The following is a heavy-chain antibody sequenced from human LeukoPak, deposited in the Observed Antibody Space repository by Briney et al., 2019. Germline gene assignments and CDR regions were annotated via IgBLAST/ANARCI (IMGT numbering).Heavy chain of an antibody. CDR1: GYSISSGYY. J-gene: IGHJ5*02. V-gene: IGHV4-38-2*01. Sequence: SETLSLTCAVSGYSISSGYYWGWIRQPPGEGLEWIGSIYHSGSTYYNPSLKSRVTISVDTSKNQFSLKLSSVTAADTAVYYCARLRSGLHWFDPWGQGTLVTVSS. D-gene: IGHD3-3*01. CDR3: ARLRSGLHWFDP. CDR2: IYHSGST.